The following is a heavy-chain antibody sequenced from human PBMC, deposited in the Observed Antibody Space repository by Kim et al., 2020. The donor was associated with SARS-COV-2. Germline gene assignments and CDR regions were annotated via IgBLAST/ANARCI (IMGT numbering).Heavy chain of an antibody. Sequence: SETLSLTCTVSGYSISSGYYWGWIRQPPGKGLEWIGSIYHSGSTYYNPSLKSRVTISVDTSKNQFSLKLSSVTAADTAVYYCARVGHWSGYPFWGQGTLV. CDR2: IYHSGST. D-gene: IGHD3-3*01. V-gene: IGHV4-38-2*02. CDR3: ARVGHWSGYPF. CDR1: GYSISSGYY. J-gene: IGHJ4*02.